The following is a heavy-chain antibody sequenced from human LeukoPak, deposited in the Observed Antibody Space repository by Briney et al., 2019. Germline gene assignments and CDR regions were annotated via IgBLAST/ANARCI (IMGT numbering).Heavy chain of an antibody. D-gene: IGHD6-6*01. CDR3: AREGRESSSSWYFDL. J-gene: IGHJ2*01. CDR2: TIPILGIA. V-gene: IGHV1-69*04. Sequence: GSSVKVSCKASGGTFSSYAISWVRQAPGQGLEWMGRTIPILGIANYAQKFQGRVTITADKSTSTAYMELSSLRSEDTAVYYCAREGRESSSSWYFDLWGRGTLVTVSS. CDR1: GGTFSSYA.